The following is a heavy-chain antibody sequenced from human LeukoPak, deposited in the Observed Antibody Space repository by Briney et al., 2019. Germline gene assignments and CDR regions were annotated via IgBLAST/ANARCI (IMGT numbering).Heavy chain of an antibody. CDR2: IYYSGST. CDR3: ARRTTELYFDY. CDR1: GGSISSSSYY. J-gene: IGHJ4*02. Sequence: SETLSLTCTVSGGSISSSSYYWGWIRQPPGKGLEWIGSIYYSGSTYYNPSLKSRVTISVDTSKNQFSLKLSSVTAADTAVYYCARRTTELYFDYWGQGTLVTVSS. D-gene: IGHD4-17*01. V-gene: IGHV4-39*01.